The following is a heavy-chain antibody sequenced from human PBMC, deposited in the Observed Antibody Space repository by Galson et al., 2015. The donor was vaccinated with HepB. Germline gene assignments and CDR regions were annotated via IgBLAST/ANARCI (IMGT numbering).Heavy chain of an antibody. CDR1: GFTFSSYS. D-gene: IGHD1-26*01. V-gene: IGHV3-48*04. CDR3: ARDVGDFYYYGMDV. CDR2: LGGSSSSI. J-gene: IGHJ6*02. Sequence: SLRLSCAASGFTFSSYSMNWVRQAPGKGLEWVSYLGGSSSSIYYADSVKGRFAISRDNAKKSLSLQMNSLRAEDTAVYYCARDVGDFYYYGMDVWGQGTTVTVSS.